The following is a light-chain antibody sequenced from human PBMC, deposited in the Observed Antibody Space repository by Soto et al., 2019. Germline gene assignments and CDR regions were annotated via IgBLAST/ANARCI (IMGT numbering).Light chain of an antibody. CDR2: KAS. CDR3: QQYNRPYT. J-gene: IGKJ2*01. CDR1: QNINNW. Sequence: DIQMTQSPSTLSASVGDRVTITCRASQNINNWLAWYQQKPGKAPKLLIYKASSLESGVPSRFSCSGSGTEFTLTISSLQPDDFATYYCQQYNRPYTFGQGTKLEIK. V-gene: IGKV1-5*03.